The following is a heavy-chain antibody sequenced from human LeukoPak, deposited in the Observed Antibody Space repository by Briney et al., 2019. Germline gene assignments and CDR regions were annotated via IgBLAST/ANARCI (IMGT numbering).Heavy chain of an antibody. D-gene: IGHD6-13*01. CDR2: ISYDGSNK. V-gene: IGHV3-30*04. J-gene: IGHJ6*02. Sequence: GRSLRLSCAASGFTFSSYAMHWVRQAPGKGLEWVAVISYDGSNKYYADSVKGRFTISRDNSKNTLYLQMNSLRAEDTAVYYCARDSPLHSSSWYGMDVWGQGTTVTVSS. CDR3: ARDSPLHSSSWYGMDV. CDR1: GFTFSSYA.